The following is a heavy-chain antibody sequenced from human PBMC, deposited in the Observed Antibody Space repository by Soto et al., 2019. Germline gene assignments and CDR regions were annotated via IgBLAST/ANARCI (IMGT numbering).Heavy chain of an antibody. D-gene: IGHD3-10*01. J-gene: IGHJ4*02. CDR1: GGTFSSYA. Sequence: ASVKVSCKASGGTFSSYAISWVRQAPGQGLEWMGIINPSGGSTSYAQKFQGRVTMTRDTSTSTVYMELSSLRSEDTAVYYCARDPTQLLWFGEFPQPPFDYWGQGTLVTVSS. CDR3: ARDPTQLLWFGEFPQPPFDY. V-gene: IGHV1-46*01. CDR2: INPSGGST.